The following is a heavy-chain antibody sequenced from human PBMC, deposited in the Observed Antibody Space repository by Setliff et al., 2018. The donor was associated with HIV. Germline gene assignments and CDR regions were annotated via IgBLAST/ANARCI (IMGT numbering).Heavy chain of an antibody. CDR1: VGSITGYY. V-gene: IGHV4-59*08. Sequence: SETLSLTRTVSVGSITGYYWSWIRQPPGKGLEWIGWIYYSGNTRYNPSLKSRVTISLDTSKNRFSLQLTSVTAADTAVYYCARHRDGGTYPLDYWGQGTLVTVSS. CDR2: IYYSGNT. J-gene: IGHJ4*02. D-gene: IGHD1-26*01. CDR3: ARHRDGGTYPLDY.